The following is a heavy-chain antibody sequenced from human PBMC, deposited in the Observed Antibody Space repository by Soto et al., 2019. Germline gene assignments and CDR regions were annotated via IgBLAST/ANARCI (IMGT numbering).Heavy chain of an antibody. CDR2: ISYDGSNK. CDR1: GFTFSSYA. V-gene: IGHV3-30-3*01. CDR3: ARGPPHYDYGDYGQFDY. J-gene: IGHJ4*02. Sequence: VQLVESGGGVVQPGRSLRLSCAASGFTFSSYAMHWVRQAPGKGLEWVAVISYDGSNKYYADSVKGRFTISRDNSKNTLYLQMNSLRAEDTAVYYCARGPPHYDYGDYGQFDYWGQGTLVTVSS. D-gene: IGHD4-17*01.